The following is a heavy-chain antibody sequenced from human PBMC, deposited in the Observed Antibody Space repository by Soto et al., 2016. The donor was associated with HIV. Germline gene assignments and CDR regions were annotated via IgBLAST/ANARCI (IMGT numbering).Heavy chain of an antibody. CDR2: INSDGSST. J-gene: IGHJ4*02. D-gene: IGHD6-19*01. CDR3: ARVYGSGWYRDLFDY. V-gene: IGHV3-74*01. CDR1: GFTFSSYW. Sequence: EVQLVESGGGLVKPGGSQRLSCAASGFTFSSYWMHWVRQAPGKGLVWVSRINSDGSSTSYADSVKGRFTISRDNAKSTLYLQMNCLRAEDTAVYYCARVYGSGWYRDLFDYWGQGTLVTVSS.